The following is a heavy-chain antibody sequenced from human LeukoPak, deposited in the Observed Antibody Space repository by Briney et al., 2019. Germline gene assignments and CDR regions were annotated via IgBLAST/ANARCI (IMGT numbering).Heavy chain of an antibody. CDR2: IKQDGSEK. D-gene: IGHD3-22*01. CDR1: GFIFSSYW. Sequence: GGSLRLSCAASGFIFSSYWMSWVRQAPGKGLEWVANIKQDGSEKYYVDSVKGRFTISRDNAKNSLYLQMNSLRVEDTAVYYCARGPNYYDSSGYYSLFDYWGQGTLVTVSS. V-gene: IGHV3-7*01. CDR3: ARGPNYYDSSGYYSLFDY. J-gene: IGHJ4*02.